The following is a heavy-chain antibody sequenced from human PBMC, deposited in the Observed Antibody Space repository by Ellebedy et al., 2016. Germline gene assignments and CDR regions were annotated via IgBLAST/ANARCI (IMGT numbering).Heavy chain of an antibody. Sequence: GESLKISXAASGFTFSSYAMHWVRQAPGKGLEWVAVISYDGSNKYYADSVKGRFTISRDNSKNTLYLQMNSLRAEDTAVYYCARDSTTDYWGQGTLVTVSS. J-gene: IGHJ4*02. CDR1: GFTFSSYA. D-gene: IGHD4-11*01. V-gene: IGHV3-30-3*01. CDR2: ISYDGSNK. CDR3: ARDSTTDY.